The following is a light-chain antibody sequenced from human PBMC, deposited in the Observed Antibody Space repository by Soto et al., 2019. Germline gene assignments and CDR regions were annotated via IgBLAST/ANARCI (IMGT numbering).Light chain of an antibody. J-gene: IGKJ3*01. CDR2: AAS. Sequence: DIQMTQSPSSLSVSVGDRVTITCRASQDIRYYVAWYQQRPGEVPKLLIYAASTLHSGVPSRFSGSGSGTDFTLTINSLQPEDIATYYCQKYDRAPFTFGPGTKVDFK. CDR1: QDIRYY. CDR3: QKYDRAPFT. V-gene: IGKV1-27*01.